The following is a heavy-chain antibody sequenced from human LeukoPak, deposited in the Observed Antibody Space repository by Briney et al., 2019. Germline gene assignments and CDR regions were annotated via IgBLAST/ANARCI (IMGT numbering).Heavy chain of an antibody. CDR3: ARGGGYCSSTSCYEEDNWFDP. CDR2: ISSSSSYI. CDR1: GFTFSSYS. Sequence: GGSLRPSCAASGFTFSSYSMNWVRQAPGKGLEWVSSISSSSSYIYYADSVKGRFTISRDNAKNSLYLQMNSLRAEDTAVYYCARGGGYCSSTSCYEEDNWFDPWGQGTLVTVSS. D-gene: IGHD2-2*01. V-gene: IGHV3-21*01. J-gene: IGHJ5*02.